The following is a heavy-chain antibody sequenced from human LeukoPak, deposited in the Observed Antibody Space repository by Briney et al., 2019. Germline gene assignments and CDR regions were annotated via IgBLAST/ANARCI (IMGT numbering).Heavy chain of an antibody. J-gene: IGHJ6*04. CDR1: GFTFSSYW. CDR3: AELGITMIGGV. CDR2: IKQDGSEK. V-gene: IGHV3-7*01. D-gene: IGHD3-10*02. Sequence: GGSLRLSCAASGFTFSSYWMSWVRRAPGKGLEWVANIKQDGSEKYYVDSVEGRFTISRDNAKNSLYLQMNSLRAEGTAVYYCAELGITMIGGVWGKGTTVTISS.